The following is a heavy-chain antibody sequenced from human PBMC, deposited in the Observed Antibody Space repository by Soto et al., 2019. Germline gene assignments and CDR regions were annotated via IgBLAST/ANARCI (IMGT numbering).Heavy chain of an antibody. Sequence: QVQLQASGPGLVKPSEALSLTCTVSGGSVNSDSFYWTWIRQPPGKRLEWIGSLYYRGSTNYSPSLMSRVSKAVYTSKNQFALKLSSVTAADTALYFCAIESREFSSSGGLDVWGQGTTVTVSS. CDR1: GGSVNSDSFY. V-gene: IGHV4-61*01. CDR2: LYYRGST. D-gene: IGHD3-10*01. J-gene: IGHJ6*02. CDR3: AIESREFSSSGGLDV.